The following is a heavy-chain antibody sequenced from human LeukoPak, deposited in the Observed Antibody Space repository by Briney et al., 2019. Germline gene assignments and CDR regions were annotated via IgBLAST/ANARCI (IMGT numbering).Heavy chain of an antibody. Sequence: SETLSLTCAVYGGSFSGYYWSWIRQPPGKGLEWIGEINHSGSTNYNPSLKSRVTISVDTSKNQFSLKLSSVTAADTAVYYCARPIYGDLEMDAFDIWGQGTMVTVSS. D-gene: IGHD4-17*01. J-gene: IGHJ3*02. CDR3: ARPIYGDLEMDAFDI. CDR2: INHSGST. V-gene: IGHV4-34*01. CDR1: GGSFSGYY.